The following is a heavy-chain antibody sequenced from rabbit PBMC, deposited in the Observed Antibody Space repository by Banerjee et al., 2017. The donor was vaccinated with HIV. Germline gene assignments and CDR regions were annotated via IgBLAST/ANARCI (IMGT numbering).Heavy chain of an antibody. CDR1: GIDFSSSG. J-gene: IGHJ4*01. CDR2: INTNSGNT. V-gene: IGHV1S40*01. D-gene: IGHD4-1*01. Sequence: QSLQESGGGLFQPGGSLKLSCKASGIDFSSSGISWVRQAPGKGLEWIACINTNSGNTVYASWAKGRFTISRTSSTTVTLQMTSLTAADTATYFCARDLAGVIGWNFNL. CDR3: ARDLAGVIGWNFNL.